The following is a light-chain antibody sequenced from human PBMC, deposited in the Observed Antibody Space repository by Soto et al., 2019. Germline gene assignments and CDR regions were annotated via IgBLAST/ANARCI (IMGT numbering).Light chain of an antibody. J-gene: IGKJ1*01. V-gene: IGKV3-20*01. CDR1: QSVSGY. CDR3: QQYGSSTRT. CDR2: DAT. Sequence: EVVMTQSPVTLSLSPGERATLSCRASQSVSGYLAWYQQKPGQAPRLLIYDATTRATGIPDRFSGSGSGTDFTLTISRLEPEDFAVYYCQQYGSSTRTFGQGTKVDIK.